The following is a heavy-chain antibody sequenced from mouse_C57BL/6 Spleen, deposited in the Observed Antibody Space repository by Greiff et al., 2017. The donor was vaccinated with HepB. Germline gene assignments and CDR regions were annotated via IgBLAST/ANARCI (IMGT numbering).Heavy chain of an antibody. CDR1: GYTFTSYG. CDR2: IYPRSGNT. Sequence: VKLMESGAELARPGASVKLPCKASGYTFTSYGISWVKQRTGQGLEWIGEIYPRSGNTYYNEKFKGKATLTADKSSSTAYMELRSLTSEDSAVYFCARRGTTVPDYWGQGTTLTVSS. J-gene: IGHJ2*01. V-gene: IGHV1-81*01. D-gene: IGHD1-1*01. CDR3: ARRGTTVPDY.